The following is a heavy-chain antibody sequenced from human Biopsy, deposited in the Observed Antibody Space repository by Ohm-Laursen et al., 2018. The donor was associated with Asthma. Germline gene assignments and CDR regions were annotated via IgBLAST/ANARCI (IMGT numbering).Heavy chain of an antibody. D-gene: IGHD3-10*01. CDR2: ISVYNGNT. CDR3: ARAVDYSHYYGIDV. V-gene: IGHV1-18*01. CDR1: GYTFNSAG. Sequence: VSSVKVSCKTSGYTFNSAGITWVRQAPGQGLEWMGWISVYNGNTKVAQKLQDSVTMITDTSTSTAYMELRSLRSDDTAVYFCARAVDYSHYYGIDVWGQGTTVTVS. J-gene: IGHJ6*02.